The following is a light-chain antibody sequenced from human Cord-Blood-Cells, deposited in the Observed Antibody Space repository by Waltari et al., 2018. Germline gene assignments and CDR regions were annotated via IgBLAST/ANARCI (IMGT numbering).Light chain of an antibody. CDR1: QSISSW. CDR2: KAS. V-gene: IGKV1-5*03. Sequence: DIQMIQSPSTMSASVGDRVAITSRASQSISSWLAWYQQKPGKAPKRLIYKASSLESGVPSRFSGSGSGTEFTLTISSLQPDDFATYYCQQYNSYSGTFGQGTKVEIK. J-gene: IGKJ1*01. CDR3: QQYNSYSGT.